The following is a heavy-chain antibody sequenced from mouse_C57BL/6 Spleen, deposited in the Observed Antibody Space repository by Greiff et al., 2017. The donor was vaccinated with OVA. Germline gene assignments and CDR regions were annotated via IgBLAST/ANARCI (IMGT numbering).Heavy chain of an antibody. V-gene: IGHV7-3*01. J-gene: IGHJ2*01. D-gene: IGHD2-4*01. CDR2: IRNKANGYTT. CDR1: GFTFTDYY. Sequence: EVKLVESGGGLVQPGGSLSLSCAASGFTFTDYYMSWVRQPPGKALEWLGFIRNKANGYTTEYSASVKGRFTISRDNSQSILYLQMNALRAEDSATYYCASYYDYDGFDYWGQGTTLTVSS. CDR3: ASYYDYDGFDY.